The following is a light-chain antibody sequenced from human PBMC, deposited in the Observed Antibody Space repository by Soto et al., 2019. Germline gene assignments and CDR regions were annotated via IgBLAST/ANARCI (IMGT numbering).Light chain of an antibody. CDR1: SIDVGGYNY. V-gene: IGLV2-14*01. Sequence: QSVLTQPASVSGSPGQSIAISCTGTSIDVGGYNYVSWYQQHPGKAPKLIIYEVSSRPSGVSNRFSGAKSGNTASLTISGLQAEDEADYYCSSYTSDNTLVFGGGTKVTVL. CDR3: SSYTSDNTLV. CDR2: EVS. J-gene: IGLJ3*02.